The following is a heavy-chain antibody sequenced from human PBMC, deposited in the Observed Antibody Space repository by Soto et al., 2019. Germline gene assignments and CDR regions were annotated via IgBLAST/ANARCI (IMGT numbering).Heavy chain of an antibody. CDR3: ASAGPIPAAGNNWFDP. CDR1: GFTFSTYA. Sequence: QVQLVESGGGVVQPGRSLRLSCAASGFTFSTYAMYWVRQSPGKGLEWVAVISNDGGNQNYGDSVKGRFTISRDNSKATLCLQMASLGPEDTALYFCASAGPIPAAGNNWFDPWGQGTLVTVSS. V-gene: IGHV3-30-3*01. J-gene: IGHJ5*02. D-gene: IGHD6-13*01. CDR2: ISNDGGNQ.